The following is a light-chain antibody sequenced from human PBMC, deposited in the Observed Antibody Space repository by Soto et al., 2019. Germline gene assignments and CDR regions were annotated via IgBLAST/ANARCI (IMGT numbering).Light chain of an antibody. CDR3: AGWDDSLSGHV. Sequence: QSVLTQPPSASGTPGQRVTISCSGSSSNIGSNYVYWYQQLPGTAPKLLIYRNNQRPSGVPDRFSGSKSGTSASLAIRGLRSEDEADYYCAGWDDSLSGHVFGTGTKLTVL. V-gene: IGLV1-47*01. CDR2: RNN. J-gene: IGLJ1*01. CDR1: SSNIGSNY.